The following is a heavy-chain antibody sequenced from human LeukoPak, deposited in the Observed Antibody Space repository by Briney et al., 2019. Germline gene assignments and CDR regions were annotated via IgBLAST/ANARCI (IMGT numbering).Heavy chain of an antibody. Sequence: PSETLSLTCAVYDGSFSGYSWSWIRQPPGKGLEWIGEINHSGSTNYNPSLESRVTISLDTSKNQFSLKLSSATAADTAVYFCARRAINSVMFDYWGQGTLVTVSS. CDR3: ARRAINSVMFDY. J-gene: IGHJ4*02. CDR2: INHSGST. D-gene: IGHD3-16*01. CDR1: DGSFSGYS. V-gene: IGHV4-34*01.